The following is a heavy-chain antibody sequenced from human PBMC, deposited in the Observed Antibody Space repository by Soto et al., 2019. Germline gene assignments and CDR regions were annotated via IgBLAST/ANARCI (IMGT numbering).Heavy chain of an antibody. D-gene: IGHD2-15*01. V-gene: IGHV1-69*04. CDR1: GGTFSSYA. CDR2: IIPILGIA. Sequence: ASVKVSCKASGGTFSSYAISWVRQAPGQGLEWMGRIIPILGIANYAQKFQGRVTITADKSTSTAYMELSSLRSEDTAVYYCATHRYCSGGSCYFDYWGQGTLVTVSS. J-gene: IGHJ4*02. CDR3: ATHRYCSGGSCYFDY.